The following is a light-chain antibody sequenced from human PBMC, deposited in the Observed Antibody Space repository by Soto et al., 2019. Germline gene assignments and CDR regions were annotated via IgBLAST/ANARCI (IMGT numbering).Light chain of an antibody. V-gene: IGLV1-44*01. CDR2: TNN. CDR1: SSNIGSNT. Sequence: QSVLTQPPSASGTPGQRVTISCSGSSSNIGSNTVNWYQQLPGTAPQLLIYTNNQRPSGVHDRFSGSKSGTSASLAISGLQSEDEADYYCAAWDDSLNGYVFGTGTKLTVL. J-gene: IGLJ1*01. CDR3: AAWDDSLNGYV.